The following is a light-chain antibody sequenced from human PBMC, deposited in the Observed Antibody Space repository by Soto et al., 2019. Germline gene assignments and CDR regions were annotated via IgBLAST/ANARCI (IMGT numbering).Light chain of an antibody. Sequence: EILLTQSPATLSLSPGERATLSCRASQSVSSSLAWYQQKPGQAPRLLTYDASNTATGSPARFSGSGSGTDFALTIGSLEPEDFAVYYCQQRSNWLSLTFGGGTKVDIK. CDR3: QQRSNWLSLT. V-gene: IGKV3-11*01. CDR2: DAS. J-gene: IGKJ4*01. CDR1: QSVSSS.